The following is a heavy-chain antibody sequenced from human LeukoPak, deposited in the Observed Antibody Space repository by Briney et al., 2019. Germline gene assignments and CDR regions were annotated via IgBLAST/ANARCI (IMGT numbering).Heavy chain of an antibody. V-gene: IGHV4-59*12. J-gene: IGHJ5*02. CDR2: IYYSGST. CDR3: ARGTMVRGFGP. CDR1: GGSISSYY. Sequence: SETLSLTCTVSGGSISSYYWSWIRQPPGKGLEWIGYIYYSGSTYYNPSLKSRVTISVDTSKNQFSLKLSSVTAADTAVYYCARGTMVRGFGPWGQGTLVTVSS. D-gene: IGHD3-10*01.